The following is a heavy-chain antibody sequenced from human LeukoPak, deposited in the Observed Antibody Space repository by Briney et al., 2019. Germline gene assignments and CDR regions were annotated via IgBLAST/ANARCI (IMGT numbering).Heavy chain of an antibody. Sequence: SQTLSLTCAISGETVSSNRAAWNWIRQSPSRGLYWQGSTYYRSKWSNDYALSLRSRITINPDTSKNQFSLQLKFVTPEDTAVYYCARLVGDQVVYWCQGTLVTVSS. CDR1: GETVSSNRAA. D-gene: IGHD2-2*01. J-gene: IGHJ4*02. CDR2: TYYRSKWSN. CDR3: ARLVGDQVVY. V-gene: IGHV6-1*01.